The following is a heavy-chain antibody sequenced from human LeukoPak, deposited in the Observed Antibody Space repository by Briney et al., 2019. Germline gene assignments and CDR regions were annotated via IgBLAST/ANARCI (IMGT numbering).Heavy chain of an antibody. J-gene: IGHJ3*02. CDR2: ISWNSGSI. CDR3: AKDYGGSPSQGAFDI. D-gene: IGHD1-26*01. Sequence: GRSLRLSCAASGFTFDDYARHWVRQAPGKGLEWVSGISWNSGSIGYADSVKGRFTISRDNAKNSLYLQMNSLRAEDMALYYCAKDYGGSPSQGAFDIWGQGTMVTVSS. CDR1: GFTFDDYA. V-gene: IGHV3-9*03.